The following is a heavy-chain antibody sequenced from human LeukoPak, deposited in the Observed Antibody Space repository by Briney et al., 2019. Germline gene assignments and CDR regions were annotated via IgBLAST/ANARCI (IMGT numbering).Heavy chain of an antibody. CDR2: IWYDGSNK. D-gene: IGHD1-26*01. V-gene: IGHV3-33*06. Sequence: GRSLRLPCAASGFTFSSYGMHWVRQAPGKGLEWVAVIWYDGSNKYYAGSVKGRFTISRDNSKNTLYLQMNSLRAEDTAVYYCAKELGATTYYYYYMDVWGKGTTVTVSS. CDR3: AKELGATTYYYYYMDV. J-gene: IGHJ6*03. CDR1: GFTFSSYG.